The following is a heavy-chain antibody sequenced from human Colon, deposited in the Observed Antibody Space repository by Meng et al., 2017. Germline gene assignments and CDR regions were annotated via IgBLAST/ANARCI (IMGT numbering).Heavy chain of an antibody. J-gene: IGHJ4*02. D-gene: IGHD1-26*01. CDR3: ARGRGSYSSVDF. V-gene: IGHV4-4*02. CDR1: GGSISSNYW. CDR2: IHHGGTT. Sequence: QVQLQESGPGLVKPSGTLSLTCAVSGGSISSNYWWSWVRQSPKKGLEWIGEIHHGGTTNYNPSLKSRVTISVDTSKNHFSLNLTSVTAADTAVYYCARGRGSYSSVDFWGQGTLVTVSS.